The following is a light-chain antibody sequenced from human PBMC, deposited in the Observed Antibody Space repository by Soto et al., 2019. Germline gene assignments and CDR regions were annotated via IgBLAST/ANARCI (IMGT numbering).Light chain of an antibody. CDR1: QSLNRR. CDR2: DAS. J-gene: IGKJ1*01. V-gene: IGKV1-5*01. CDR3: QQYNSYSPT. Sequence: DIAMSHSPSSLSASVWDRFPLTFGASQSLNRRLAWYQQKPGKAPKLLIYDASSLESGVPSRFSGSGSGTEFTLTISSLQPDDFATYYCQQYNSYSPTFGQGTKVDIK.